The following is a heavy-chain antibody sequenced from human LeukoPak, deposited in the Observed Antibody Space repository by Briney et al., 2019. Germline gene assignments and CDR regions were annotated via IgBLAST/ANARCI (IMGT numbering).Heavy chain of an antibody. CDR1: GFSFSRYW. D-gene: IGHD3-3*01. Sequence: GGSLRLSCAASGFSFSRYWMSWVRPAPGKGLEWVAHIKQDGREKYYVDSVKGRFTISRDNAKNSMYLQRNSLRAEDTAVYYGATGGFLEWLLLVYWGQGTLVTVSS. V-gene: IGHV3-7*01. CDR3: ATGGFLEWLLLVY. CDR2: IKQDGREK. J-gene: IGHJ4*02.